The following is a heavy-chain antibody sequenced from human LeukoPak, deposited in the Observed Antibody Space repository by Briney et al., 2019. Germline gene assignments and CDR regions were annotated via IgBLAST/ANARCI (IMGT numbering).Heavy chain of an antibody. V-gene: IGHV3-30-3*01. D-gene: IGHD3-22*01. Sequence: GGSLRLSCAASGFTFSSYAMPWVRQAPGKGLEWVAVISYDGSNKYYADSVKGRFTISRDNSKNTLYLQMNSLRAEDTAVYYCARDLYYYDSSGTIDYWGQGTLVTVSS. CDR3: ARDLYYYDSSGTIDY. J-gene: IGHJ4*02. CDR1: GFTFSSYA. CDR2: ISYDGSNK.